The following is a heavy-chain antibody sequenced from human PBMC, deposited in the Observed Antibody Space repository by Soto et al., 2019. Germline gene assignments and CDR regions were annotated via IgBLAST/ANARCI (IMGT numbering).Heavy chain of an antibody. CDR1: GYTFTSYA. V-gene: IGHV1-3*01. CDR3: ASEYGSGGSCPGYHGMVH. CDR2: INAGNGNT. Sequence: ASVKVSFKASGYTFTSYAMPWVRQAPGQRLEWIGWINAGNGNTKYSQKYQGRVTITRDTSASTAYMELSSLRSEDTAVYYCASEYGSGGSCPGYHGMVHWGKGTRVTVST. D-gene: IGHD2-15*01. J-gene: IGHJ6*04.